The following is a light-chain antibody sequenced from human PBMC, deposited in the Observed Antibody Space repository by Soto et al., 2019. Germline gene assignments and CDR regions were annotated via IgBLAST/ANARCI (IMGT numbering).Light chain of an antibody. CDR1: QSVSSN. CDR2: GAS. J-gene: IGKJ4*01. Sequence: EVVMTQSPATLSVSPGERATLSCRASQSVSSNLAWYQQKPGQAPRLLFFGASTRATGVPARFSGSGSGTEFTLTISSLQSEDFAVYYCQQYNNWPLTFGGGTKVETK. V-gene: IGKV3-15*01. CDR3: QQYNNWPLT.